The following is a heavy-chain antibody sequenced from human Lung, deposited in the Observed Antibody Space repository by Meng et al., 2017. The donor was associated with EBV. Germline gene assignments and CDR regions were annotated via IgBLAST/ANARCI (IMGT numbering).Heavy chain of an antibody. J-gene: IGHJ4*02. CDR2: IYYSGST. CDR1: GGSISIYY. V-gene: IGHV4-59*08. D-gene: IGHD3-10*01. CDR3: ARQSGYFDY. Sequence: LQEPGPGLVKPSQTRSLPCTVSGGSISIYYWSWIRQPPGKGLEWIGHIYYSGSTNYNPSLKSRVTISVDTSKNQFSLKLSSVTATDTVVYYCARQSGYFDYWGQGTLVTVSS.